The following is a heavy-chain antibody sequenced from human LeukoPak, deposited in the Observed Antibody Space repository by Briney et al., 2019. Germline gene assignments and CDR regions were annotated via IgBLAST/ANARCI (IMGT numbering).Heavy chain of an antibody. D-gene: IGHD7-27*01. J-gene: IGHJ6*02. Sequence: SETLSLTCTVSGGSISSYHWSWIRQPPGKGLEWIGYIYYSGSTNYNPSLKSRVNISVDTSKNQFSLSLSSVTAADTAVYYFARHGDRGTGYYYYGMDVWGQGTTVTVSS. CDR3: ARHGDRGTGYYYYGMDV. V-gene: IGHV4-59*08. CDR1: GGSISSYH. CDR2: IYYSGST.